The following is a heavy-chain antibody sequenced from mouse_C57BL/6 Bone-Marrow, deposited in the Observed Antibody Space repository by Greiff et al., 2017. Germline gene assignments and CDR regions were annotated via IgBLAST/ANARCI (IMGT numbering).Heavy chain of an antibody. J-gene: IGHJ4*01. Sequence: EVMLVESGGDLVKPGGSLKLSCAASGFTFSSYGMSWVRQTPDKRLEWVATISSGGSYTYYPDSVKGRFTISRDNAKNTLYLQMSSLKSEDTAMYYCAAYYGSREGAMDYWGQGTSVTVSS. CDR2: ISSGGSYT. CDR3: AAYYGSREGAMDY. V-gene: IGHV5-6*01. CDR1: GFTFSSYG. D-gene: IGHD1-1*01.